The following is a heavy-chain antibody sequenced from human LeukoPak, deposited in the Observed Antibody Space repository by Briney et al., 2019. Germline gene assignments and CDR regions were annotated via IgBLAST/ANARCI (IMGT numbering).Heavy chain of an antibody. Sequence: GGSLRLSCAASGFTFSSYSMNWVRQAPGKGLEWVSSISSSSSSYIYYADSVKGRFTISRDNAKNSLYLQMNSLRAEDTAVYYCATQPKPSMYIAAAVTDYWGQGTLVTVSS. J-gene: IGHJ4*02. CDR2: ISSSSSSYI. CDR3: ATQPKPSMYIAAAVTDY. CDR1: GFTFSSYS. D-gene: IGHD6-13*01. V-gene: IGHV3-21*01.